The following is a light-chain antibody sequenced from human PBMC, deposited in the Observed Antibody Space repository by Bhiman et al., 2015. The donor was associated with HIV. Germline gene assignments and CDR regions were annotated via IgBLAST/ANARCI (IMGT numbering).Light chain of an antibody. CDR3: SSYASSGPSHVI. CDR1: SSDIGAYDY. V-gene: IGLV2-14*03. CDR2: DVS. Sequence: QSALTQPASVSGSPGQSIAISCTGTSSDIGAYDYVSWYQQHPGKAPKLMIYDVSNRPSGVSDRFSGSKSGNTASLTISELQAEDEADYYCSSYASSGPSHVIFGGGTRLTVL. J-gene: IGLJ2*01.